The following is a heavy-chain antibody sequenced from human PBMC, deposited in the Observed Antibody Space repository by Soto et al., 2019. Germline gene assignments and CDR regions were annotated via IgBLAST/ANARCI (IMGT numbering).Heavy chain of an antibody. Sequence: SVKVSCKASGGTFSSYAISWVRQAPGQGLEWMGGIIPIFGTANYAQKFQGRVTITADESTSTAYMELSSLRSEDTAVYYSARALTPVTPASYYYGMDVCGQRTTVTVSS. CDR3: ARALTPVTPASYYYGMDV. J-gene: IGHJ6*02. CDR1: GGTFSSYA. D-gene: IGHD4-17*01. V-gene: IGHV1-69*13. CDR2: IIPIFGTA.